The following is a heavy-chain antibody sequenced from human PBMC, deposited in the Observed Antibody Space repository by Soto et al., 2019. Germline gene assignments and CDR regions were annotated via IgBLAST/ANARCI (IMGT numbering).Heavy chain of an antibody. CDR2: ISGSGGST. J-gene: IGHJ4*02. Sequence: GGSLRLSCAASGFTFSSYAMSWVRQAPGKGLEWVSAISGSGGSTYYADSVKGRFTISRDNSKNTLYLQMNSLRAEDTAVYYCAKDTVKYCSSTGCYLELDYWGQGTLVTVSS. CDR1: GFTFSSYA. V-gene: IGHV3-23*01. D-gene: IGHD2-2*01. CDR3: AKDTVKYCSSTGCYLELDY.